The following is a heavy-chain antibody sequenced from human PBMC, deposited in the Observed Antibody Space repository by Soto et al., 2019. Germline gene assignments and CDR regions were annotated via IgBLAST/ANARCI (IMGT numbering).Heavy chain of an antibody. D-gene: IGHD5-12*01. Sequence: ASVEVSCKXSGYSFITSYHMHWVRQAPGQGLEWMGIINPTGSMTRYSQKFQGRLTMTRDTSTATDYMELSNLTSEDTAVYFCARDTGYDHDAFDIWGQGTRVTVSS. V-gene: IGHV1-46*01. CDR3: ARDTGYDHDAFDI. CDR2: INPTGSMT. J-gene: IGHJ3*02. CDR1: GYSFITSYH.